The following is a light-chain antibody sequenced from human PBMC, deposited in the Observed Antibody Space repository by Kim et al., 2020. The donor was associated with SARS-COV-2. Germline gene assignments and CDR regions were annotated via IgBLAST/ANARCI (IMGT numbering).Light chain of an antibody. V-gene: IGKV3-20*01. CDR3: QQYGSSPGT. CDR1: QSVSSNS. Sequence: PGEGDTHYCRASQSVSSNSFAWYQQQPGQAPRLLIDGASSRATGIPDRFSGSGSGTDFTLTINRLEPEDFAGYYGQQYGSSPGTFGGGTKVDIK. CDR2: GAS. J-gene: IGKJ4*01.